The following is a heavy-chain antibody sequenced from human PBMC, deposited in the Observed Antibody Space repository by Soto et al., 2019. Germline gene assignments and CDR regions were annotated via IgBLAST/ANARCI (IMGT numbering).Heavy chain of an antibody. V-gene: IGHV1-3*01. Sequence: ASVKVSCKASGYTFTSYAMHWVRQAPGQRLEWMGWINAGNGNTKYSQKFQGRVTITRDTSASTAYMELSSLRSEDTAVYYCARGPLVVLMVYAISRYMDVWGKGTTVTVSS. CDR1: GYTFTSYA. CDR3: ARGPLVVLMVYAISRYMDV. D-gene: IGHD2-8*01. CDR2: INAGNGNT. J-gene: IGHJ6*03.